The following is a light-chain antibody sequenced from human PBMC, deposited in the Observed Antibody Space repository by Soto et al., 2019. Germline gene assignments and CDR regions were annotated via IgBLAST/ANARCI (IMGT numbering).Light chain of an antibody. CDR3: QESHSPPRT. Sequence: DLQMTQSPSSLSASVGDRVTITCRASQSISSHLNWYQQKPGKAPKLLIYSASSSQSGVTSRFSGSGSGTEFTLTITSLQPEDFAAYYCQESHSPPRTFGGGTKVESK. CDR1: QSISSH. V-gene: IGKV1-39*01. J-gene: IGKJ4*01. CDR2: SAS.